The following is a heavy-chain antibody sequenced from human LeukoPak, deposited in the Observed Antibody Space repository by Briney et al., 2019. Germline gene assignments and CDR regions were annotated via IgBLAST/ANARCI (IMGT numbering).Heavy chain of an antibody. J-gene: IGHJ5*02. Sequence: SQTLPLTCTVSGGSISSGGYYWSWIRQHPGKGLEWTGYIYYSGSTYYNPSLKSRVTISVDTSKNQFSLKLSSVTAADTAVYYCARSGSVSAVPHFDPWGQGTLVTVSS. CDR2: IYYSGST. D-gene: IGHD2-2*01. V-gene: IGHV4-31*03. CDR3: ARSGSVSAVPHFDP. CDR1: GGSISSGGYY.